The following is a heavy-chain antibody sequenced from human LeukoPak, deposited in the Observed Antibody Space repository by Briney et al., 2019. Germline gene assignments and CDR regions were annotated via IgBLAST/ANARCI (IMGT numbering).Heavy chain of an antibody. CDR1: GGSFSGYY. Sequence: PSETLSLTCAVYGGSFSGYYWSSIRQPPGKGLEWIGEINHSGSTNYNPSLKSRVTISVDTSKNQFSLKLSSVTAADTAVYYCARGPRVYYDFWSGYYNWFDPWGQGTLVTVSS. D-gene: IGHD3-3*01. CDR2: INHSGST. J-gene: IGHJ5*02. CDR3: ARGPRVYYDFWSGYYNWFDP. V-gene: IGHV4-34*01.